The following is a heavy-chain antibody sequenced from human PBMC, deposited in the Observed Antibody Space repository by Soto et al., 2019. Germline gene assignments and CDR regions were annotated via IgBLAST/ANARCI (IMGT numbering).Heavy chain of an antibody. V-gene: IGHV4-59*01. CDR2: IYYSGST. D-gene: IGHD4-17*01. CDR3: AREGATTVVSKGAFDI. J-gene: IGHJ3*02. Sequence: SETLSLTCTVSGGSISSYYWSWIRQPPGKGLEWIGYIYYSGSTNYNPSLKSRVTISVDTSKNQFSLKLSSATAADTAVYYGAREGATTVVSKGAFDIWGQGTMVTVSS. CDR1: GGSISSYY.